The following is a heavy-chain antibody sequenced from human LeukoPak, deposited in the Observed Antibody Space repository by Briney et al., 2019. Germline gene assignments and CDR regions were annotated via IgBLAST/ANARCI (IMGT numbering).Heavy chain of an antibody. J-gene: IGHJ5*02. V-gene: IGHV3-23*01. CDR2: ITGSSGST. CDR1: GFTFSSYA. Sequence: GGSLRLSCAASGFTFSSYAMNWIRQAPGKGLEWVLSITGSSGSTYYADSVKGRFTISRDNSKNTLYLQMNSLRADDTAVYYCAPPRAAGFFSWGQGTLVTVSS. D-gene: IGHD6-13*01. CDR3: APPRAAGFFS.